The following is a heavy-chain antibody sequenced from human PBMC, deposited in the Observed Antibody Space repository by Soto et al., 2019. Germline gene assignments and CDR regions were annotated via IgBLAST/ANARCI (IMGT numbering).Heavy chain of an antibody. CDR3: ARVYSGSYSDS. CDR1: GGSIRSNNW. J-gene: IGHJ4*02. V-gene: IGHV4-4*02. D-gene: IGHD1-26*01. CDR2: IFHGGST. Sequence: QVQLQESGPGLVKPSGTLSLTCAVSGGSIRSNNWWSWVRQPPGKGLEWIGEIFHGGSTYYNPSLKPXVTMSVDKSKNQFSLKLSSVTAAGTAVYFCARVYSGSYSDSWGQGTLVTVSS.